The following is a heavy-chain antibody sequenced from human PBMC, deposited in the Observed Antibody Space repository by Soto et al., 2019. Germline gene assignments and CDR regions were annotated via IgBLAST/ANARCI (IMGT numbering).Heavy chain of an antibody. D-gene: IGHD2-15*01. J-gene: IGHJ3*02. V-gene: IGHV3-7*01. CDR3: ARDHIVVVVAADGASFDI. CDR1: GFTFSSYW. Sequence: GGSLRLSCAASGFTFSSYWMSWVRQAPGKGLEWVANIKQDGSEKYYVDSLKGRFTISRDNAKNSLYLQMNSLRAEDTAVYYCARDHIVVVVAADGASFDIWGQGTMVTVSS. CDR2: IKQDGSEK.